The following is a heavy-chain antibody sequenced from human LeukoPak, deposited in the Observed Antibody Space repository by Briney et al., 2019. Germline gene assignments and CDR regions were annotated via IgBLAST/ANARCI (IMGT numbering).Heavy chain of an antibody. CDR1: GYTFTSYG. D-gene: IGHD6-13*01. J-gene: IGHJ4*02. CDR2: ISAYNGNT. V-gene: IGHV1-18*01. CDR3: ARELGIAAAGALDY. Sequence: GASVKVSCKASGYTFTSYGISWVRQPPGQGLEWMGWISAYNGNTNYAQKLQGRVTMTTDTSTSTAYMELRSLRSDDTAVYYCARELGIAAAGALDYWGQGTLVTVSS.